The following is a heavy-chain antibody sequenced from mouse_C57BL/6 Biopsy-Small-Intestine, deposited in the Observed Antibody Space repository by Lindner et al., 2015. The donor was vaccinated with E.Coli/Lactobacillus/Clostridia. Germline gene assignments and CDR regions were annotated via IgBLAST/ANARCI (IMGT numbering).Heavy chain of an antibody. CDR1: GYSITSGYD. CDR3: ARGGLRRGYYFDY. Sequence: VQLQESGPGDGETFSVTFLTCTVTGYSITSGYDWHWIRHFPGNKLEWMGYISYSGSTNYNPSLKSRISITHDTSKNHFFLELNSVTTEDTATYYCARGGLRRGYYFDYWGQGTTLTVSS. J-gene: IGHJ2*01. CDR2: ISYSGST. V-gene: IGHV3-1*01. D-gene: IGHD2-4*01.